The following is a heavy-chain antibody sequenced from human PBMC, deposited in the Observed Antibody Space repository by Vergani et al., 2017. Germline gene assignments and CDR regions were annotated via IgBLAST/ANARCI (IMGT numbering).Heavy chain of an antibody. J-gene: IGHJ4*02. V-gene: IGHV3-21*01. CDR2: ISRSSTNI. D-gene: IGHD6-19*01. CDR3: ARDLWITVADTEIFDY. CDR1: GFTFSRYS. Sequence: EVQLVESVGGLVQPGRSLRLSCAASGFTFSRYSLTWVRQAPGKGLEWVSSISRSSTNINYADSMKGRFTISRDNAKNSLYLEMHSLRAEDTAVYYCARDLWITVADTEIFDYWGQGTLVTVSS.